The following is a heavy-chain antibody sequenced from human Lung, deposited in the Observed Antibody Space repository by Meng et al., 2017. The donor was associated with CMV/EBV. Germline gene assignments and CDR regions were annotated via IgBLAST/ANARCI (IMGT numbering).Heavy chain of an antibody. Sequence: SXAASGFTFSSYAMSWVRQAPGKGLEWVSVIYSGGSSTYYAGSVKGRFTISRDNSKNTLYLQMNSLRAEDTAVYYCAKVRGYCSSTSCSPLHYWGQGTLVTVSS. CDR2: IYSGGSST. CDR3: AKVRGYCSSTSCSPLHY. D-gene: IGHD2-2*01. V-gene: IGHV3-23*03. CDR1: GFTFSSYA. J-gene: IGHJ4*02.